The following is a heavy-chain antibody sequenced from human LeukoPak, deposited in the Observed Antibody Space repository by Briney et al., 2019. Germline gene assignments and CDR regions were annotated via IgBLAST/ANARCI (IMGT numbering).Heavy chain of an antibody. D-gene: IGHD4-23*01. CDR2: IIPIFGTA. Sequence: SVKVSCKASGGTFSSYAISWVRQAPGQGLEWMGGIIPIFGTANYAQKFQGRVTITADESTSTAYMELSSLRSEDTAVYYCARDIEDYGGNSDDAFDIWGQGTMVTVSS. V-gene: IGHV1-69*13. J-gene: IGHJ3*02. CDR3: ARDIEDYGGNSDDAFDI. CDR1: GGTFSSYA.